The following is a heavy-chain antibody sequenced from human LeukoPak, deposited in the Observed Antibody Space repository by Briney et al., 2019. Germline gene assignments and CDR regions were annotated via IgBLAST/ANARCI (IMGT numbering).Heavy chain of an antibody. D-gene: IGHD6-13*01. CDR1: GGTFSSYA. J-gene: IGHJ3*02. CDR3: ARVGYGGGAFDI. CDR2: IIPIFGTA. V-gene: IGHV1-69*05. Sequence: SVKVSCKASGGTFSSYAISWVRQAPGQGLEWMGGIIPIFGTANYAQKFQGRVTITTDESTSTAYMELSSLRSEDTAVYYCARVGYGGGAFDIWGQGTMVSVSS.